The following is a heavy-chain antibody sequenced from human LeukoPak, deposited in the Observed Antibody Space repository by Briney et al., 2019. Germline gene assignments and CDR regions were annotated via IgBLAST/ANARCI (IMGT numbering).Heavy chain of an antibody. V-gene: IGHV3-23*01. CDR1: GFTFSSYA. CDR3: ARVPYPSHDGYPAPLDY. Sequence: PGGSLRLSCEASGFTFSSYAMNWVRQAPGKGLEWVSSISGSGATTSYAASVEGRFTISRDISKNTLYLQMNSLRSEDTAVYYCARVPYPSHDGYPAPLDYWGQGTLVTVSS. J-gene: IGHJ4*02. D-gene: IGHD3-22*01. CDR2: ISGSGATT.